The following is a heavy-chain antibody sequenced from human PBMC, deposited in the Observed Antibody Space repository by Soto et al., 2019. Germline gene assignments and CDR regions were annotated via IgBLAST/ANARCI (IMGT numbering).Heavy chain of an antibody. J-gene: IGHJ6*02. V-gene: IGHV6-1*01. D-gene: IGHD3-10*01. CDR3: TGITWFRGMDV. CDR2: TYYKSKWNN. Sequence: PSQPLSHTFAISGDSVSSNSAAWSWIRQSPSRGLEWLGRTYYKSKWNNDYALSVKSRITINPDTSKNQFSLHLYSVTPEDTAVYYCTGITWFRGMDVWGQGTPVTVSS. CDR1: GDSVSSNSAA.